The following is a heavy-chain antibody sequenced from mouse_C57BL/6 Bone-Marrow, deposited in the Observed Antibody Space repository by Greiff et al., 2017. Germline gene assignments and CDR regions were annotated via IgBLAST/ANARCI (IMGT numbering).Heavy chain of an antibody. CDR3: ARGPYIPDV. CDR2: IYPGSGNT. J-gene: IGHJ1*03. D-gene: IGHD1-3*01. Sequence: QVQLKQSGAELARPGASVKLSCKASGYTFTSSGISWVKQRTGQGLEWIGEIYPGSGNTYYNEKFKGKATLTADKSSSTAYMELRSLTSEDSAVYYCARGPYIPDVWGTGTTVTVSS. V-gene: IGHV1-81*01. CDR1: GYTFTSSG.